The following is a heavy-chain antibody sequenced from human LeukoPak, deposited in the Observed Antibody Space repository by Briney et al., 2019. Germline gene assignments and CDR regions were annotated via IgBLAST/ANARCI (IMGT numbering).Heavy chain of an antibody. CDR3: AKDQRSGEYNYGWGPFDI. CDR2: ISGDGGST. D-gene: IGHD5-18*01. J-gene: IGHJ3*02. V-gene: IGHV3-43*02. Sequence: GGSLRLSCAASGFTFDDYAMHWVRQAPGKGLEWVSLISGDGGSTYYADSVKGRFTISRDNSKNSLYLQMNSLRADDTAIYYCAKDQRSGEYNYGWGPFDIWGQGTMVTVSS. CDR1: GFTFDDYA.